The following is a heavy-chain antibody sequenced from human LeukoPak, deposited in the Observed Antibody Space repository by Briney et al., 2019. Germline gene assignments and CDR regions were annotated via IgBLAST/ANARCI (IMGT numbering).Heavy chain of an antibody. V-gene: IGHV1-2*02. CDR3: ARDLDYDLLFDY. Sequence: ASVKVSCKASGYTFTAYYMHWVRQAPGQGLEWMGWINPNSGGTNYAQKFQGRVTMTRDTSISTAYMELGRLRSDDTAVYYCARDLDYDLLFDYWGQGILVTVSS. J-gene: IGHJ4*02. CDR1: GYTFTAYY. CDR2: INPNSGGT. D-gene: IGHD4-17*01.